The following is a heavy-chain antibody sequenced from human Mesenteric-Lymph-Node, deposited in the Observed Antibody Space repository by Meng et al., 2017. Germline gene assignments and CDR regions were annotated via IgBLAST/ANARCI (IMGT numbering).Heavy chain of an antibody. CDR2: MNPNSGNT. CDR1: GYTFSNYD. J-gene: IGHJ4*02. Sequence: ASVKVSCKSSGYTFSNYDINWVRQATGQGLEWMGWMNPNSGNTGYAQKFQGRVTMTRNTSISTAYMELSSLRSEDTAVYYCARDSSGWYTVDYWGQGTLVTVSS. V-gene: IGHV1-8*02. D-gene: IGHD6-19*01. CDR3: ARDSSGWYTVDY.